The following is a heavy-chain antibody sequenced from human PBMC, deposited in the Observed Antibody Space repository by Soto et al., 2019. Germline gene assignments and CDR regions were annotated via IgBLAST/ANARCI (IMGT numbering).Heavy chain of an antibody. V-gene: IGHV5-10-1*01. J-gene: IGHJ6*02. CDR2: IDPSDSYT. Sequence: GESLKISCTGSGYSFTSYWISWVRQMPGKRLEWMGRIDPSDSYTNYSPSFQGHVTISADKSISTAYLQWSSLKASDTAMYYCARLKDYLRFLEGPYGMDVWGQGTTVTVSS. CDR1: GYSFTSYW. CDR3: ARLKDYLRFLEGPYGMDV. D-gene: IGHD3-3*01.